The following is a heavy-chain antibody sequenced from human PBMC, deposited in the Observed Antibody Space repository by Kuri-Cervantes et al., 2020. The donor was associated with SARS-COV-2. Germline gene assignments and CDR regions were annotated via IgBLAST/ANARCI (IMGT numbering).Heavy chain of an antibody. D-gene: IGHD2-21*01. CDR2: INPNGGGT. CDR1: GYTFIDYH. CDR3: AKIAVGVPVVADAFDF. J-gene: IGHJ3*01. V-gene: IGHV1-2*02. Sequence: ASVKVSCKASGYTFIDYHMHWVRQAPGQGLEWMGWINPNGGGTNYAQKFQGRVTMTSDTSIDTAYMELSGPRSDDTAVYYCAKIAVGVPVVADAFDFWGQGTLVTVSS.